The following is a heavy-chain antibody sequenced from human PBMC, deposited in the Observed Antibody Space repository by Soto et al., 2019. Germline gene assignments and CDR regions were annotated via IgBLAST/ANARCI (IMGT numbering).Heavy chain of an antibody. CDR2: ISGSGGST. J-gene: IGHJ5*02. CDR3: AKNQGVELVPLATVDWFDP. D-gene: IGHD1-26*01. CDR1: GFNFSSYA. V-gene: IGHV3-23*01. Sequence: GSQSLSYAASGFNFSSYAMSWVRPAPGKGLEWVSAISGSGGSTYYADSVKGRFTISRDNSKSTVYLELNNLSAEDTAVYHCAKNQGVELVPLATVDWFDPWGQGSVVTVSS.